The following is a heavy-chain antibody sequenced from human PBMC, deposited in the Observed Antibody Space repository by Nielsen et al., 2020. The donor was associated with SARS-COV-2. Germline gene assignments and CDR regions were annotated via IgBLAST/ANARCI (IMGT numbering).Heavy chain of an antibody. CDR2: ISYDGSNK. Sequence: GESLKISCAASGFTFSSYGMHWVRQAPGKGLEWVAVISYDGSNKYYADSVKGRFTISRDNSKNTLYLQMNSLRAEDTAVYYCARDSSSYLDYWGQGTLVTVSS. CDR1: GFTFSSYG. CDR3: ARDSSSYLDY. J-gene: IGHJ4*02. V-gene: IGHV3-30*03. D-gene: IGHD6-6*01.